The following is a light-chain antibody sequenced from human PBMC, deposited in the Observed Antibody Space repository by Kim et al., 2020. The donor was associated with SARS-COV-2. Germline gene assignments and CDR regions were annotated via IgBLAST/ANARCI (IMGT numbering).Light chain of an antibody. CDR1: QDSSYQ. J-gene: IGKJ1*01. CDR2: ATS. Sequence: AAVGYRVTITVRASQDSSYQLAWYQQKPDEAPELLVYATSILKTGVPSRFSCSESGTEFTLTISSLQPEDFATYVCLQVYTYPRTFAQGTKVDIK. CDR3: LQVYTYPRT. V-gene: IGKV1-9*01.